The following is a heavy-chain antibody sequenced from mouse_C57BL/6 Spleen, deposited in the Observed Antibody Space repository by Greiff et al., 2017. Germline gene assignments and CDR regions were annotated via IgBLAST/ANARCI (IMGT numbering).Heavy chain of an antibody. Sequence: EVKLMESGAELVKPGASVKLSCTASGFNITDYYMHWVKQRTEQGLEWIGRIDPEDGETKYAPKFQGKATITADPSSNTAYLQLSSLTSEDTAVYYCARSDGYDEGTYWGQGTTLTVSS. CDR3: ARSDGYDEGTY. V-gene: IGHV14-2*01. CDR2: IDPEDGET. CDR1: GFNITDYY. J-gene: IGHJ2*01. D-gene: IGHD2-2*01.